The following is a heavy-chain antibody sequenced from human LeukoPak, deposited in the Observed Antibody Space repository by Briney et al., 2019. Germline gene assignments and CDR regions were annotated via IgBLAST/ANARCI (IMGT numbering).Heavy chain of an antibody. Sequence: TAGGSLRLPCAASGFTFSSYSMNWVRQAPGKGLEWVSSISSSSSYIYYADSVRGRFTISRDNAKNSLYLQMNSLRAEDTAVYYCARDFIAAAGFWFDPWGQGTLVTVSS. CDR1: GFTFSSYS. J-gene: IGHJ5*02. CDR3: ARDFIAAAGFWFDP. CDR2: ISSSSSYI. V-gene: IGHV3-21*01. D-gene: IGHD6-13*01.